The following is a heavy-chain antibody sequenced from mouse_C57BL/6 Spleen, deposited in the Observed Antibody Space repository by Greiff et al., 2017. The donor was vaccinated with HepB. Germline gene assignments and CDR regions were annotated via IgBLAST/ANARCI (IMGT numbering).Heavy chain of an antibody. CDR1: GYAFSSSW. D-gene: IGHD2-3*01. CDR2: IYPGDGDT. J-gene: IGHJ1*03. Sequence: QVQLQQSGPELVKPGASVKISCKASGYAFSSSWMNWVKQRPGKGLEWIGRIYPGDGDTNYNGKFKGKATLTANKSSSTAYMQLSSLTSEDSAVYVCARGALYDGYYWYFDVWGTGTTVTVSS. CDR3: ARGALYDGYYWYFDV. V-gene: IGHV1-82*01.